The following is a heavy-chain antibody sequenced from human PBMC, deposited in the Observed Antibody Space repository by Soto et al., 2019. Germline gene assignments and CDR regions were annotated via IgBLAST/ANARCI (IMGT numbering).Heavy chain of an antibody. V-gene: IGHV1-18*01. Sequence: QVQLVQSGAEVKKPGASVKVSCKASGYTFTNYGISWVRQAPGQGLEWMGWISAYNGNTNYAQRLQGRVTMTTDTSTSTAYMELRSLRSDDTAVYYGARGFVVVPATTRYYYYGMDVWGQGTTVTVSS. CDR3: ARGFVVVPATTRYYYYGMDV. CDR2: ISAYNGNT. D-gene: IGHD2-2*01. CDR1: GYTFTNYG. J-gene: IGHJ6*02.